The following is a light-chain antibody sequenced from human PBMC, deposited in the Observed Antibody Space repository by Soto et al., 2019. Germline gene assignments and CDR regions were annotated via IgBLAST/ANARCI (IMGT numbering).Light chain of an antibody. CDR2: DAS. Sequence: PGERATLSCRASQRVSSYLAWYQQKPGQAPRLLIHDASNRATGIPARFSGSGSGTDFTLTISSLEPEDFAVYYCQQRSSWPWTFGQGTKVEIK. CDR1: QRVSSY. J-gene: IGKJ1*01. V-gene: IGKV3-11*01. CDR3: QQRSSWPWT.